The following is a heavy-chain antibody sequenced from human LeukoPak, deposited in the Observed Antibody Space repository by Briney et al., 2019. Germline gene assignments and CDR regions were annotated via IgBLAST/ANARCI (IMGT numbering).Heavy chain of an antibody. D-gene: IGHD3-10*01. CDR3: ARGVTMVRGAFDY. CDR2: IYHSGST. Sequence: SETLSLTCAVSGGSISSSNWWSWVRQPPGKGLEWIGEIYHSGSTNYNPSLKSRVTISVDKSKNQFSLKLSSVTAADTAVYYCARGVTMVRGAFDYWGQGTLVTVSS. CDR1: GGSISSSNW. J-gene: IGHJ4*02. V-gene: IGHV4-4*02.